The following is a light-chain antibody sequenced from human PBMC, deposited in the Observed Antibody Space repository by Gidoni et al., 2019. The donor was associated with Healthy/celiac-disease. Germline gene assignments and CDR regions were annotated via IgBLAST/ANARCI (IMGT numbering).Light chain of an antibody. CDR2: GAS. J-gene: IGKJ2*01. V-gene: IGKV3-20*01. CDR3: QQYGSSPPYT. CDR1: QSVSSSY. Sequence: ELVLTQSPAPLALSPGDRATLSCRASQSVSSSYLAWYQQKPGQAPRLLLYGASSRATGIQARFSGSGSGTDFTLPISRLEPEDFAVYYCQQYGSSPPYTFGQGTKLEIK.